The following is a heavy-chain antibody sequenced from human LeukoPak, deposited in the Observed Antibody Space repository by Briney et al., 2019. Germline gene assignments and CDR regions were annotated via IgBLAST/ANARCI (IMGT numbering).Heavy chain of an antibody. J-gene: IGHJ4*02. Sequence: PGGSLRLSCEASGFTFGSYGMQWVRQAPGKGLEWVAFIGYDGNKIYYADSVKGRFTISRDNSKNTLYLQMNSLKSEDTAVYYCAKDHKREGNRYFDYWGQGTLVTVSS. CDR1: GFTFGSYG. CDR2: IGYDGNKI. CDR3: AKDHKREGNRYFDY. V-gene: IGHV3-30*02.